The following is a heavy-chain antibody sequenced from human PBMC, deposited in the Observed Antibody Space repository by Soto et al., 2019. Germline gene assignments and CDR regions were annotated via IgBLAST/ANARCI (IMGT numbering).Heavy chain of an antibody. Sequence: SETLSLTCPVSGGTISSYYWSWIRQPPGKGLEWIGYIYYSGSTNYNPSLKSRVTISVDTSKNQFSLKLSSVTAADTAVYYCARHPRGYAYYYMDVWGKGTTVTVSS. V-gene: IGHV4-59*08. D-gene: IGHD5-12*01. J-gene: IGHJ6*03. CDR2: IYYSGST. CDR3: ARHPRGYAYYYMDV. CDR1: GGTISSYY.